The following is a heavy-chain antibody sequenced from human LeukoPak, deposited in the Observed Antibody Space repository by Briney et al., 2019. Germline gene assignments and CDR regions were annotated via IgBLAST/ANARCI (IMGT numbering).Heavy chain of an antibody. V-gene: IGHV3-23*01. J-gene: IGHJ6*02. CDR2: ISGNGVKT. D-gene: IGHD2-2*01. CDR1: GFTFSRYY. CDR3: AKIVVPAAYYFYGMDV. Sequence: PPGGSLRLSCAASGFTFSRYYMSWVRQTPGKGLEWVSGISGNGVKTLYADSVKGRFTISRDNSKKTVDLQMNSLRVEDTAIFYCAKIVVPAAYYFYGMDVWGQGTTVTVSS.